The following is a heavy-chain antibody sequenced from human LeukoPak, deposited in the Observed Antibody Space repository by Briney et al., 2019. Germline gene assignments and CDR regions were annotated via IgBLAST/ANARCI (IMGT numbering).Heavy chain of an antibody. D-gene: IGHD6-6*01. J-gene: IGHJ6*02. CDR3: AREYSSSSYYYYGMDV. CDR1: GGTFSSYA. CDR2: IIPIFGTA. V-gene: IGHV1-69*13. Sequence: ASVKVSCKASGGTFSSYAISWVRQAPGQGLEWMVGIIPIFGTANYAQKFQGRVTITADESTSTAYMELSSLRSEDTAVYYCAREYSSSSYYYYGMDVWGQGTTVTVSS.